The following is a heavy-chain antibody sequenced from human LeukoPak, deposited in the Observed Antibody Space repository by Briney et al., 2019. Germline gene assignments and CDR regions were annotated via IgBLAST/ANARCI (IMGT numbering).Heavy chain of an antibody. J-gene: IGHJ4*02. CDR3: ARAGLWFGTHDY. CDR2: INHSGST. CDR1: GGSFSGYY. V-gene: IGHV4-34*01. D-gene: IGHD3-10*01. Sequence: SETLSLTCAVYGGSFSGYYWSWIRQPPGKGLEWIGEINHSGSTNYNPSLKSRVTISVDTSKNQFSLKLSSVTAADTAVYYCARAGLWFGTHDYWGQGTLVTVSS.